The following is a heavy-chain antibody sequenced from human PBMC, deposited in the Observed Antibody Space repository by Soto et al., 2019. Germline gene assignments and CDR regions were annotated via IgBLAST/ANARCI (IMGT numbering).Heavy chain of an antibody. CDR1: GYIFSSYY. V-gene: IGHV1-46*01. CDR2: INPSGGST. J-gene: IGHJ6*02. Sequence: ASVKVSCKASGYIFSSYYIHWGRQAPGQGLEWMGIINPSGGSTSYGQKCQGRVTMTRDTSTSTVYMELSSLRSEDTAVYYCAREGVSDILTGLRTYYYGMDVWGQ. CDR3: AREGVSDILTGLRTYYYGMDV. D-gene: IGHD3-9*01.